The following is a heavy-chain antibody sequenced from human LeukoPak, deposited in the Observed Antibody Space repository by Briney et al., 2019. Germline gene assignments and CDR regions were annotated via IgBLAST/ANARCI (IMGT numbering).Heavy chain of an antibody. CDR1: RFTFSSYA. J-gene: IGHJ4*02. D-gene: IGHD2-21*02. Sequence: GGSLRLSCAASRFTFSSYAMSWVRQAPGKGLEWVSSIGGSGGSTYYADSVKGRFTISRDNAKNSLYLQMNSLTVEDTAVYYCTRGDPDYWGQGTLVTVSS. CDR2: IGGSGGST. V-gene: IGHV3-23*01. CDR3: TRGDPDY.